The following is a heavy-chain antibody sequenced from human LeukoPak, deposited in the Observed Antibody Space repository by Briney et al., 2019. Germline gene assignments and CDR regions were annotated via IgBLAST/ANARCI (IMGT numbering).Heavy chain of an antibody. D-gene: IGHD3-10*01. CDR1: GGSISSYY. CDR3: ARIMVRGVYYFDY. V-gene: IGHV4-59*08. J-gene: IGHJ4*02. Sequence: PSETLSLTCTVSGGSISSYYWSWSRQPPGKGLEWVGYIYYSGSTNYNPSLKSRVTISVDTSKNQFSLKLSSVTAADTAVYYCARIMVRGVYYFDYWGQGTLVTVSS. CDR2: IYYSGST.